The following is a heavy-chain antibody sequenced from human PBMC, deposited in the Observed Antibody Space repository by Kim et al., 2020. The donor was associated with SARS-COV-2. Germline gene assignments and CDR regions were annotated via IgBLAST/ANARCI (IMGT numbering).Heavy chain of an antibody. D-gene: IGHD3-3*02. CDR2: IYSGGSST. CDR3: AKSRILGRDYYYYGMDV. J-gene: IGHJ6*02. CDR1: GFTFSSYA. Sequence: GGSLRLSCAASGFTFSSYAMSWVRQAPGKGLEWVSVIYSGGSSTYYADSVKGRFTISRDNSKNTLYLQMNSLRAEDTAVYYCAKSRILGRDYYYYGMDVWGQGTTVTVSS. V-gene: IGHV3-23*03.